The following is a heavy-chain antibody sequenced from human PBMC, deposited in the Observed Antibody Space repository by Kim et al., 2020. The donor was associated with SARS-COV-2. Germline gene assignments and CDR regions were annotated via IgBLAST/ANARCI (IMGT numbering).Heavy chain of an antibody. J-gene: IGHJ6*02. CDR1: GYTFIDYA. CDR2: INTGNGNT. Sequence: ASVKVSCKASGYTFIDYAIHWVRQAPGQRPEWMGWINTGNGNTKYSQRLQGRVSITRDTSASTVYLELSSLRSEDTAVYYCARQGSPGRDYYYYYGMDVWGQGTTVPVSS. CDR3: ARQGSPGRDYYYYYGMDV. D-gene: IGHD2-15*01. V-gene: IGHV1-3*04.